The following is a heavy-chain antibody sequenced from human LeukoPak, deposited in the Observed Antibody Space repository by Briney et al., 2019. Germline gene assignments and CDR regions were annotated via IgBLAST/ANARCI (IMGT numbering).Heavy chain of an antibody. CDR2: SSSGSTI. Sequence: PVQPLDSPSVSSSGSTIYYADSVKGRFTISRDNSKNTVYLQMNSLRAEDTAMYYCATSIAAAVPDYWGQGTLVTVSS. J-gene: IGHJ4*02. V-gene: IGHV3-66*01. D-gene: IGHD6-13*01. CDR3: ATSIAAAVPDY.